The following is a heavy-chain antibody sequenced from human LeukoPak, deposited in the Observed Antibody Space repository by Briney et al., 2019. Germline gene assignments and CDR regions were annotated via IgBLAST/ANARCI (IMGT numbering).Heavy chain of an antibody. CDR1: GFTFSSYW. V-gene: IGHV3-74*01. J-gene: IGHJ1*01. D-gene: IGHD3-22*01. CDR3: ARAPSETGGYYPEYFRH. Sequence: GGSLRLSCAASGFTFSSYWMHWVRQAPGKGLVGVSRIKSDGSTNYADSVKGRFTISRDNAKNTVSLQMNSLRAEDTAVYYCARAPSETGGYYPEYFRHWGQRTLVTVSS. CDR2: IKSDGST.